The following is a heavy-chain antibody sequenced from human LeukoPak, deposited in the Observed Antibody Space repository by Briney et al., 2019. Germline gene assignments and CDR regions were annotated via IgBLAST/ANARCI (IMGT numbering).Heavy chain of an antibody. D-gene: IGHD3-3*01. CDR1: GGTFSSYA. CDR3: AGDRPRTLLRFLEWLPQNWFDP. CDR2: IIPIFGTA. V-gene: IGHV1-69*01. J-gene: IGHJ5*02. Sequence: SVKVSCKASGGTFSSYAISWVRQAPGQGLEWMGGIIPIFGTANYAQKFQGRVTITADESTSTAYMELSSLRSEDTAVYYCAGDRPRTLLRFLEWLPQNWFDPWGQGTLVTVSS.